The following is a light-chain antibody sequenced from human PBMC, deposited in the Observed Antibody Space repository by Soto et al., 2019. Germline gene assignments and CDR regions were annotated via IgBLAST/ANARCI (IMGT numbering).Light chain of an antibody. Sequence: QSALTQPPSASGSPGQSVTISCTGTSSDVGGYNYVSWYQQHPGKAPKLMISEVSKRPSGVPDRFSGSKSGNKASLTVSGLKAEDEADYYCSSFAGNNNLVFGGGTKLTVL. CDR2: EVS. J-gene: IGLJ2*01. CDR3: SSFAGNNNLV. CDR1: SSDVGGYNY. V-gene: IGLV2-8*01.